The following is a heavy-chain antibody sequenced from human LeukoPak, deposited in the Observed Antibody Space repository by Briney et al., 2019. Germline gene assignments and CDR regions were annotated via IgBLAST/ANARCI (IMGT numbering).Heavy chain of an antibody. CDR1: GFTFSSYA. J-gene: IGHJ4*02. D-gene: IGHD6-6*01. CDR2: ISYDGSNK. CDR3: ARVKYRSSSSAIDY. V-gene: IGHV3-30-3*01. Sequence: GGSLRLSCAASGFTFSSYAMHWVRQAPGKGLEWVAVISYDGSNKYYADSVKGRFTISRDNSKNTLYLQMNSLRAEDTAVYYCARVKYRSSSSAIDYWGQGTLVTVSS.